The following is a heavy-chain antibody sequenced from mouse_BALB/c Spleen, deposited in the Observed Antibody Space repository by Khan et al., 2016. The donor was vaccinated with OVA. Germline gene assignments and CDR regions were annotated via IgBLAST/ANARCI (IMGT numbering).Heavy chain of an antibody. CDR1: GFTFSTYG. V-gene: IGHV5-6*01. D-gene: IGHD1-1*01. CDR3: ARLAYYYNSEGFAY. CDR2: ISSGGHYT. Sequence: EVHLVESGGDLVKPGGSLELSCAASGFTFSTYGMSWVRQTPDMRLEWVATISSGGHYTYYPDSVKGRFTISRDNAKNTLYLHMSSLKSEDTAIYYCARLAYYYNSEGFAYWGQGTLVTVSA. J-gene: IGHJ3*01.